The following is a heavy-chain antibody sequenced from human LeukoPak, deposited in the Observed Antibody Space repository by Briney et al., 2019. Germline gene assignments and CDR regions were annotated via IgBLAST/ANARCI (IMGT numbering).Heavy chain of an antibody. V-gene: IGHV4-39*07. D-gene: IGHD1-14*01. Sequence: KPSETLSLTCSVSDGSISSRSYYWGWIRQPPGKGLEWIGHISSTGTTHSNASLKSRVTISMDTSKNQFSLKLSSVTAADTAVYYCASINMGGTDPFDYWGPGTLVTVSS. CDR2: ISSTGTT. CDR3: ASINMGGTDPFDY. J-gene: IGHJ4*02. CDR1: DGSISSRSYY.